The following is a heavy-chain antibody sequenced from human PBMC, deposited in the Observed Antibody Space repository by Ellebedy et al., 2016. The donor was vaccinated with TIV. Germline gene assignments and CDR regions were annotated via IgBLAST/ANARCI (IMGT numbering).Heavy chain of an antibody. CDR2: IYYSGST. V-gene: IGHV4-59*12. CDR1: GGSISSYY. J-gene: IGHJ6*02. Sequence: SETLSLTCTVSGGSISSYYWSWIRQPPGKGLEWIGYIYYSGSTYYNPSLKSRVTISVDTSKNQFSLKLSSVTAADTAVYYCASGYRARMDVWGQGTTVTVSS. D-gene: IGHD3-16*02. CDR3: ASGYRARMDV.